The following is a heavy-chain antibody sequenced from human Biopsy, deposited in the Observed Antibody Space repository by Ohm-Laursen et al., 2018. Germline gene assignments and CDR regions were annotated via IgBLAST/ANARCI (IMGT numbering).Heavy chain of an antibody. CDR1: GYTFTGYY. Sequence: ASVKVSCKTSGYTFTGYYIHWVRQAPGQGFEWMGWINPNNGGTNYAHKFQGRVTMTRDTSISTAYMHLSGLTSDDTAVYYCARLAYSEYRRDPLDVWGQGTMVTVSS. J-gene: IGHJ3*01. V-gene: IGHV1-2*02. CDR3: ARLAYSEYRRDPLDV. CDR2: INPNNGGT. D-gene: IGHD5-18*01.